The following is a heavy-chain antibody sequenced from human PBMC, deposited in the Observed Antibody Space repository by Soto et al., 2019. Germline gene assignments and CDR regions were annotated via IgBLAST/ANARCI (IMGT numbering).Heavy chain of an antibody. D-gene: IGHD6-13*01. CDR1: GFTFSSYW. V-gene: IGHV3-74*01. CDR3: ARDYRRGSSSWYSGYGMDG. Sequence: EVQLVESGGGLVQPGGSLRLSCAASGFTFSSYWMHWVRQAPGKGLVWVSRINSDGSSTSYADSVKGRFTISRDNAKNTLYLQMNSLRAEDTAVYYCARDYRRGSSSWYSGYGMDGWGQGTTVTVSS. J-gene: IGHJ6*02. CDR2: INSDGSST.